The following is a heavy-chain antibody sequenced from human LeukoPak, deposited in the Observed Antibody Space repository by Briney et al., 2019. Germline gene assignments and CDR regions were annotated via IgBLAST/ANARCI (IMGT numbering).Heavy chain of an antibody. J-gene: IGHJ4*02. V-gene: IGHV1-2*02. Sequence: ASVKVSCKASGYTFTDYYLHWVRQAPGQGLEWMGWINPNSGGTNYAQTFQGRVTMTRDTSITTAYLELNRLRSDDTAVYYCATIGYNHYFDYWGQGTLVTVSS. CDR1: GYTFTDYY. CDR3: ATIGYNHYFDY. D-gene: IGHD5-24*01. CDR2: INPNSGGT.